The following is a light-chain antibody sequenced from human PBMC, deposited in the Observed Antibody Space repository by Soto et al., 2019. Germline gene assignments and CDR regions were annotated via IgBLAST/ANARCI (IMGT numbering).Light chain of an antibody. CDR3: CSYAGSSTFVV. Sequence: QSALTQPASVSGSPGQSITISCTGTSSDVGSYNLVSWYQQHPGKAPKLMIYEGNKRPSGVSNRFSGSKSGNTASLTISGLQAEDEAAYYCCSYAGSSTFVVFGGGTKLTVL. J-gene: IGLJ2*01. CDR2: EGN. CDR1: SSDVGSYNL. V-gene: IGLV2-23*03.